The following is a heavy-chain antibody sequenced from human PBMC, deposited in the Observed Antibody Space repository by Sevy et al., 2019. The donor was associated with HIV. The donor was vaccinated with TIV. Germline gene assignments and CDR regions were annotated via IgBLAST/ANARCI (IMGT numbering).Heavy chain of an antibody. Sequence: SETLSLTCTVSGGSISGYYWSWIRQPPGNGLEWIGYISYSGSTNYNPSLKSRVTISVDTSKNEFSLKLSSVTAADTAVYYCARSRVITGTFDYSGQRTLVTVSS. CDR1: GGSISGYY. D-gene: IGHD1-20*01. J-gene: IGHJ4*02. V-gene: IGHV4-59*01. CDR2: ISYSGST. CDR3: ARSRVITGTFDY.